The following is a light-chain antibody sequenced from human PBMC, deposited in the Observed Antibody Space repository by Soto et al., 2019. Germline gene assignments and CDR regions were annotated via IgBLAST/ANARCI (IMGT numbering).Light chain of an antibody. V-gene: IGKV3-20*01. CDR3: QNFGPSSST. CDR2: GAS. CDR1: QTIVSHY. Sequence: DIVLTQSPGTLSVSPGERATLSCRASQTIVSHYLAWYQQKPGQTPRLLIFGASSMDTGIPDRFSGRGSGKDLTLTISRLEPEDSAVYSCQNFGPSSSTFGQGTKVEIK. J-gene: IGKJ2*01.